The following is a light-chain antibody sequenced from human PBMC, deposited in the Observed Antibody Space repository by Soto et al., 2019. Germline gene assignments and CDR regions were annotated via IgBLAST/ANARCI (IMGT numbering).Light chain of an antibody. CDR3: QQYNNWPPGT. V-gene: IGKV3-15*01. Sequence: EIVMTQSPATLSVSPGERANLSCRVSQSVSSNLAWYQQKPGQAPRLLIYGASTRATGIPARFSGSGSGTEFTLTISSLQSEDFAVYYCQQYNNWPPGTFGQGTKLEIK. CDR1: QSVSSN. J-gene: IGKJ2*01. CDR2: GAS.